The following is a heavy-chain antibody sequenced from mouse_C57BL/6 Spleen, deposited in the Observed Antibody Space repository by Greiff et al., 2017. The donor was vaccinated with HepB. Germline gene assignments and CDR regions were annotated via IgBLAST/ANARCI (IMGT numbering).Heavy chain of an antibody. V-gene: IGHV1-80*01. D-gene: IGHD2-5*01. CDR3: ARSAYYSNPWFAY. CDR1: GYAFSSYW. CDR2: IYPGDGDT. Sequence: VQLQQSGAELVKPGASVKISCKASGYAFSSYWMNWVKQRPGKGLEWIGQIYPGDGDTNYNGKFKGKATLTADKSSSTAYMQLSSLTSEDSAVYFCARSAYYSNPWFAYWGQGTLVTVSA. J-gene: IGHJ3*01.